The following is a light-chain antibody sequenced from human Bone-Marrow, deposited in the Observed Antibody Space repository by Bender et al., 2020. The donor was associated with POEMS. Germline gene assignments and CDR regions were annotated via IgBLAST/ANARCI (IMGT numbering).Light chain of an antibody. CDR1: TGAVTSGYS. J-gene: IGLJ3*02. CDR3: LLYFENPLPYWV. CDR2: STS. V-gene: IGLV7-43*01. Sequence: QTVVTQETSLTVSPGGTVTLTCASSTGAVTSGYSPNWYQQKPGQAPRALIYSTSNRHSWTPARFSGSLLGGKAALTLSAVQPEDEAEYYCLLYFENPLPYWVVGGGTKLTVL.